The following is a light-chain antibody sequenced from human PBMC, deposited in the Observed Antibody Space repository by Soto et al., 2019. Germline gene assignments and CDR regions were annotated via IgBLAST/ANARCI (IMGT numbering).Light chain of an antibody. J-gene: IGKJ1*01. Sequence: EIVLTQSPGSLSLSPGQRATLSCRASQSVDTTFFAWYQKKPGQAPRLLIYGASKRATGIPDMFSGSGSGTDFTLIISRLEPEYFAVYYCQQYMSSVTFGQGTKVEIK. CDR3: QQYMSSVT. CDR1: QSVDTTF. CDR2: GAS. V-gene: IGKV3-20*01.